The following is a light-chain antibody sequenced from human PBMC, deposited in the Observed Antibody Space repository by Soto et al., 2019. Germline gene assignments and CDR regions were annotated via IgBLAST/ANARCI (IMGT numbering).Light chain of an antibody. V-gene: IGLV2-14*01. CDR2: DVS. J-gene: IGLJ1*01. CDR1: SSDVGGYNY. Sequence: QSVLTQPASVSGSPGQSITISCTGTSSDVGGYNYVSWYQQHPGKAPKLMIYDVSNRPSGVSNRFSGSKSGNTASLTISGLQAEEEAEYYCSSYTSSSTLNVFGTGTKLTVL. CDR3: SSYTSSSTLNV.